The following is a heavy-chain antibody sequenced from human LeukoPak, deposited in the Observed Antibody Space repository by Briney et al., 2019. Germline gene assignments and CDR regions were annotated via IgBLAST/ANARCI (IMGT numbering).Heavy chain of an antibody. CDR3: AREILGGFNTGAY. CDR2: SNRSGSP. Sequence: PSETLSLTCTVSLHSTTSHLGMDVRQPPGKGLEWIGESNRSGSPNYTPSLQGRVTISIDRSRNQTALELSSVTAADTAVYYCAREILGGFNTGAYWGQGTLVTVSS. CDR1: LHSTTSHL. J-gene: IGHJ4*02. V-gene: IGHV4-59*11. D-gene: IGHD3-10*01.